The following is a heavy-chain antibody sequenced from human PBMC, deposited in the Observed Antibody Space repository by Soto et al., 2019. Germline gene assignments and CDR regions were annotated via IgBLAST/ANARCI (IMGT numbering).Heavy chain of an antibody. CDR1: GFTFSSWA. Sequence: EVQLLESGGGLVQPGGSLRLSCAASGFTFSSWAMSWVRQTPGKGLEWVSSISGRGGSAYYADSVKGRFTISRDNSNNTLYRQVNSLRADDTAVYYCAKDPRGMMTVYHYDYWGQGTLVTVSS. D-gene: IGHD3-16*01. CDR3: AKDPRGMMTVYHYDY. J-gene: IGHJ4*02. V-gene: IGHV3-23*01. CDR2: ISGRGGSA.